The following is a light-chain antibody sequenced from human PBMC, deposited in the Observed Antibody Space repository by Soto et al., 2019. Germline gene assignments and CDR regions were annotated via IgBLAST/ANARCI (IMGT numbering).Light chain of an antibody. CDR1: QGISNY. Sequence: DIQMTQSPSSLSASVGDRVTITCRASQGISNYLAWYQQKPGKVPKLLIYAASTLQSGVPSRFSGSGSGTDFTLTISSLQPEDVATYYCPKYNSAPPWFTFGPGTKVDIK. J-gene: IGKJ3*01. CDR2: AAS. CDR3: PKYNSAPPWFT. V-gene: IGKV1-27*01.